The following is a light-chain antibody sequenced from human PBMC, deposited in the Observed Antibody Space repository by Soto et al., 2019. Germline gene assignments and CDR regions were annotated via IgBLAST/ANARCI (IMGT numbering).Light chain of an antibody. J-gene: IGLJ1*01. Sequence: QPVLTQPPSASGTPGQRVTNSSSESGYNIGSTTVDWYQQLPGTAPKLLIYSNNQRSYGVRDRFSGSRSGTSVSLPISELQSEDGDDYYCAAWDDSLNGRLFGTGTKFAVL. CDR3: AAWDDSLNGRL. CDR2: SNN. CDR1: GYNIGSTT. V-gene: IGLV1-44*01.